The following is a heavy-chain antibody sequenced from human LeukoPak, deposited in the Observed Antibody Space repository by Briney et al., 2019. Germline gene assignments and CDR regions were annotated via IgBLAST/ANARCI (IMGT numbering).Heavy chain of an antibody. CDR2: INHSGST. V-gene: IGHV4-34*01. Sequence: NPSETLSLTCAVYGGSFSGYYWSWIRQPPGKGLEWIGEINHSGSTNYNPSLKSRVTISVDTSKNQFSLKLSSVTAADTAVYYCARGLHRRVDYWGQGTLVTVSS. CDR3: ARGLHRRVDY. CDR1: GGSFSGYY. J-gene: IGHJ4*02.